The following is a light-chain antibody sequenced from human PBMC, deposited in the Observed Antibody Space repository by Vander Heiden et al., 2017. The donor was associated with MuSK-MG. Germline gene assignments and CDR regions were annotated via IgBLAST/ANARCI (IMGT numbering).Light chain of an antibody. CDR2: AAS. Sequence: IQLTQSPSFLSASVGASVTITCRASHHLSSYLACYHQKADKAPRLLLYAASTLQGGVPSRFSGSGSGTEFTLTISTIHPEDFTTVYCQQLSSYPPTFGQGTKVEIK. CDR3: QQLSSYPPT. J-gene: IGKJ1*01. V-gene: IGKV1-9*01. CDR1: HHLSSY.